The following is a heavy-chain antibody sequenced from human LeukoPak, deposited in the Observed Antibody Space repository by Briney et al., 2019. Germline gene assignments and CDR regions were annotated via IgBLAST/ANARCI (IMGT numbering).Heavy chain of an antibody. J-gene: IGHJ4*02. CDR2: ISYDGSNK. V-gene: IGHV3-30*18. CDR1: GFTFSSYG. Sequence: PGRSLRLSCAASGFTFSSYGMHWVRQAPGKGLEWVAVISYDGSNKYCADSVKGRFTISRDNSKNTLYLQMNSLRAEDTAVYYCAKDRVNYYDSSGYYYYFDYWGQGTLVTVSS. CDR3: AKDRVNYYDSSGYYYYFDY. D-gene: IGHD3-22*01.